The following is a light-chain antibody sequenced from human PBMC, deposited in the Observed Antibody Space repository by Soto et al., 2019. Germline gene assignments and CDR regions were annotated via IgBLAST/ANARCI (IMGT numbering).Light chain of an antibody. CDR1: TGAVTSGYY. CDR2: STT. V-gene: IGLV7-43*01. CDR3: LLFYGDGVV. J-gene: IGLJ2*01. Sequence: QTVETQEPSLTVSPGGTVTLTCASSTGAVTSGYYPNWFQQRPGQPPRALIYSTTYKHPWTPARFSGSLVGSKAALTLSGAQPEDEAEYYCLLFYGDGVVFGGGTKLTVL.